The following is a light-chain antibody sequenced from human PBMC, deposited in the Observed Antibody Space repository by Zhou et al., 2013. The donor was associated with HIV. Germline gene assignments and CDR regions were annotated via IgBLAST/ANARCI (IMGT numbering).Light chain of an antibody. CDR2: KAS. J-gene: IGKJ4*01. V-gene: IGKV1-39*01. Sequence: DIQMTQSPSSLSASAGDRVTITCRASQTISNYLNWYQQKPGKAPTLLIYKASNLQNGVPSRFSGSGSETDFTLTINSLQPEDFATYYCQQSYSSPLTFGGGTKVEIK. CDR1: QTISNY. CDR3: QQSYSSPLT.